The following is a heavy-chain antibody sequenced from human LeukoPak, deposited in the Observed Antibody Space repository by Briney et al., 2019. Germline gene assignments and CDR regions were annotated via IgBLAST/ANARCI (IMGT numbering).Heavy chain of an antibody. CDR1: SDSISGYY. D-gene: IGHD5-18*01. Sequence: SETLSLTCTVSSDSISGYYWSWIRQPPGKGLEWIGYIHYGGSTNYNPSLKSRVTILLDTSKNQFSLKLSSVTATDAAVYYCARLLGYSYGFPFDYWGQGTLVTVSS. J-gene: IGHJ4*02. CDR2: IHYGGST. V-gene: IGHV4-59*08. CDR3: ARLLGYSYGFPFDY.